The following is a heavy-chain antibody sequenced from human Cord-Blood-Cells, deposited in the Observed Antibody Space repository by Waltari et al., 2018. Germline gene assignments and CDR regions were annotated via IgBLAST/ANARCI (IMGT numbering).Heavy chain of an antibody. J-gene: IGHJ3*02. CDR2: MNPNSGNT. CDR1: GYTFTSYD. CDR3: ARKGYSGYGGHDAFDI. D-gene: IGHD5-12*01. V-gene: IGHV1-8*01. Sequence: QVQLVQSGAEVKKPGASVKVSCKDSGYTFTSYDINWVRQATGQGLEWMGWMNPNSGNTGYAQKFQGRVTMTRNTSMSTAYMELSSLRSEDTAVYYCARKGYSGYGGHDAFDIWGQGTMVTVSS.